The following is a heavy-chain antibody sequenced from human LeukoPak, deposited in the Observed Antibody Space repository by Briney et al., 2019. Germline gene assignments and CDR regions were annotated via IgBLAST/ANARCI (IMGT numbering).Heavy chain of an antibody. Sequence: GGSLRLSCAASGFTVSSNYMSWVRQAPGKGLEWVSVIYSGGSTYYADSVKGRFTISRDNSKNTLYLQMNSLRAEDTAVYYCAKGSGGTAMAKFDYWGQGTLVTVSS. J-gene: IGHJ4*02. V-gene: IGHV3-53*01. D-gene: IGHD5-18*01. CDR1: GFTVSSNY. CDR3: AKGSGGTAMAKFDY. CDR2: IYSGGST.